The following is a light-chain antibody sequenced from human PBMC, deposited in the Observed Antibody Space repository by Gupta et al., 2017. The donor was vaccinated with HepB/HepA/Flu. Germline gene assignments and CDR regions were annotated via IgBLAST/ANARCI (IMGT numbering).Light chain of an antibody. J-gene: IGLJ1*01. CDR3: SSYAGGKYV. CDR2: GVN. V-gene: IGLV2-8*01. Sequence: QSALPQPPSASGSPGQSVTISCTGTSSDVGGYNYVSWYQQHPGKAPKLMIYGVNMRPSGVPDRFSGSKSGNTASLTVSGLQADDEADYYCSSYAGGKYVFGTGTKVTVL. CDR1: SSDVGGYNY.